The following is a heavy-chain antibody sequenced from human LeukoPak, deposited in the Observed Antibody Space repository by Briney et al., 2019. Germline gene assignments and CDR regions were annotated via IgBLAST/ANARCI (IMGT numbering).Heavy chain of an antibody. V-gene: IGHV3-66*02. CDR2: IYSGGST. CDR3: VRDLLGLWFGES. CDR1: GFTVSSNY. Sequence: GGSLRLSCAASGFTVSSNYMSWVRQAPGKGLEWVSVIYSGGSTYYADSVKGRFTISRDNSKNTLYLQMNSLRAEDTAVYYCVRDLLGLWFGESWGQGTLVTVSS. J-gene: IGHJ5*02. D-gene: IGHD3-10*01.